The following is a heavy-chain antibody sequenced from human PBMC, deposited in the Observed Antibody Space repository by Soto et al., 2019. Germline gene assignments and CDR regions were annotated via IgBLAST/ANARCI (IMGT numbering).Heavy chain of an antibody. Sequence: ASVKVSCKASGYTFTSYAVSWVRQAPGQGLEWMGWIDVYNGNTKYAQKFQGRVTMTTDTSTSTVYMELRSLTSDDTAVYYCARDLAKGGGSAGFDYWGQGTLVTVSS. J-gene: IGHJ4*02. V-gene: IGHV1-18*01. D-gene: IGHD1-26*01. CDR3: ARDLAKGGGSAGFDY. CDR2: IDVYNGNT. CDR1: GYTFTSYA.